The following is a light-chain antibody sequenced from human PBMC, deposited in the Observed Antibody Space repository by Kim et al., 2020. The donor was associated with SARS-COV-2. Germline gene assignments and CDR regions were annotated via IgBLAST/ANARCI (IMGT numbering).Light chain of an antibody. Sequence: QAVVTQPPSVSGAPGQRVTISCTGSISNIGAGYDVHWYQQLPATAPKLLIYGNSNRPSGVPDRFSGSKSDTSASLAITGLQAEDEADYYCQSYDNSLSGYVFGSGTKVTVL. CDR1: ISNIGAGYD. J-gene: IGLJ1*01. V-gene: IGLV1-40*01. CDR3: QSYDNSLSGYV. CDR2: GNS.